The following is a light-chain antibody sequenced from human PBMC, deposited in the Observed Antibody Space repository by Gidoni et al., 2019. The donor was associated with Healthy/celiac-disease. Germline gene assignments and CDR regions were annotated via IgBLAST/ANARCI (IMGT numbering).Light chain of an antibody. CDR3: QQFNSYPQGLT. CDR2: DAS. Sequence: AIQLTQSPSSLSAYVGDRVTITCRASQGISSALAWYQQKPGKAPKLLIYDASSLESGVPSRFSGSGSGTDFTLTISSLQPEDFATYYCQQFNSYPQGLTFGGGTKVEIK. CDR1: QGISSA. V-gene: IGKV1-13*02. J-gene: IGKJ4*01.